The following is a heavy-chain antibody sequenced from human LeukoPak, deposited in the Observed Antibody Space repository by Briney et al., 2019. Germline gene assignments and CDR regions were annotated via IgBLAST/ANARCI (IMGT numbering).Heavy chain of an antibody. J-gene: IGHJ5*02. CDR1: GYSISSGYY. V-gene: IGHV4-38-2*02. CDR3: TRDNIWNHDWFDP. D-gene: IGHD1-20*01. CDR2: INHSGST. Sequence: PSETLSLTCAVSGYSISSGYYWGWIRQPPGKGLEWIGEINHSGSTNYNPSLKSRVTISVDTSKNQFSLKLSSVTAADTAVYYCTRDNIWNHDWFDPWGQGTLVTVSP.